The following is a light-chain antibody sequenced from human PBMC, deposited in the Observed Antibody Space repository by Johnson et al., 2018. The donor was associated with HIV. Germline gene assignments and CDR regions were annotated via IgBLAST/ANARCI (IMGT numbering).Light chain of an antibody. CDR2: ENN. CDR1: SSNIGNNY. CDR3: ETWASSLSGV. V-gene: IGLV1-51*02. J-gene: IGLJ1*01. Sequence: HSVLTQPPSVSAAPGQKVTISCSGSSSNIGNNYVSWYQQLPGTAPKLLIYENNKRPSGIPDRFSGSKSGTSATLGITGLQTGDEADYYCETWASSLSGVFGTGTKVTVL.